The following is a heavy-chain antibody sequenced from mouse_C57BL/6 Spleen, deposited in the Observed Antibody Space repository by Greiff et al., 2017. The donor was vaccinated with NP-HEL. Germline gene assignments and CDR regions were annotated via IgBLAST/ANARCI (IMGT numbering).Heavy chain of an antibody. CDR1: GYAFSSSW. CDR2: IYPGDGDT. V-gene: IGHV1-82*01. J-gene: IGHJ2*01. D-gene: IGHD3-2*02. CDR3: ARQAGLYFDY. Sequence: VQLQQSGPELVKPGASVKISCKASGYAFSSSWMNWVKQRPGKGLEWIGRIYPGDGDTNYNGKFKGKATLTADKSSSTAYMQLSSLTSEDSAVYFCARQAGLYFDYWGQGTTLTVSS.